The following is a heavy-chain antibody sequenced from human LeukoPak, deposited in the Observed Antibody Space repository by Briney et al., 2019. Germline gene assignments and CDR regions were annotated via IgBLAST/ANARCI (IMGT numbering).Heavy chain of an antibody. CDR3: ATDRKVGTWDPRFDY. CDR2: IRQDGSEK. Sequence: QSGGSPRLSCAASGFTFSSYWMMWLRQAPGKGLEWVANIRQDGSEKNYVDSVKGRFTISRDNAKISLYLQMNSLRAEDTAVYYCATDRKVGTWDPRFDYWGQGTLVTVSS. D-gene: IGHD4-23*01. J-gene: IGHJ4*02. CDR1: GFTFSSYW. V-gene: IGHV3-7*01.